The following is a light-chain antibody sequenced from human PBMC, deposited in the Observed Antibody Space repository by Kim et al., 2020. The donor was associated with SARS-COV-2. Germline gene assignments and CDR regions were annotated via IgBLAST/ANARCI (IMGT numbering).Light chain of an antibody. CDR3: QDTYSYPQVT. Sequence: DIQLTQSPSLLSASVGDRVTITCRASQAIDNHLAWYQQKPGKAPKLLIYGASTLQSGVPSRFSGSGSGTKFTLTISSLQPEDIAMVYCQDTYSYPQVTFGGGNKVEIK. CDR2: GAS. J-gene: IGKJ4*01. CDR1: QAIDNH. V-gene: IGKV1-9*01.